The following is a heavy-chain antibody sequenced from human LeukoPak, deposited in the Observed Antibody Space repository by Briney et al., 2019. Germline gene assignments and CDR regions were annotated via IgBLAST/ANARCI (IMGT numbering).Heavy chain of an antibody. Sequence: GASVKVSCKPSGYTFTSYSIGWVRQAPGEGLEWMGWISGYNGNTNYAHDLQGRVTMTIDTATTTAYMELRSLRSDDTAVYYCARGGEIENCSGGSCLPMDYWGQGTLVTVSS. J-gene: IGHJ4*02. CDR3: ARGGEIENCSGGSCLPMDY. CDR2: ISGYNGNT. D-gene: IGHD2-15*01. V-gene: IGHV1-18*01. CDR1: GYTFTSYS.